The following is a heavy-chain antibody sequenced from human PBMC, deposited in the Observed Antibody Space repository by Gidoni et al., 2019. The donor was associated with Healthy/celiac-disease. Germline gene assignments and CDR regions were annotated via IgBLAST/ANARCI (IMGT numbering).Heavy chain of an antibody. Sequence: EVQLVESGGGFVQPGGSLILPCAASGFSFRSYEMNWVRQAPGTGQEWVAYISSSGSTIYYADSVKGRFTISRDNAKNSLYLQMNSLRAEDTAVYYCAREIGDYVVVRDFDYWGQGTLVTVSS. CDR2: ISSSGSTI. J-gene: IGHJ4*02. V-gene: IGHV3-48*03. CDR1: GFSFRSYE. D-gene: IGHD2-15*01. CDR3: AREIGDYVVVRDFDY.